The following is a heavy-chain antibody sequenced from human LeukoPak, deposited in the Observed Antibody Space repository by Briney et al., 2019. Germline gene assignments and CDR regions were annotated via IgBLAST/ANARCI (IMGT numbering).Heavy chain of an antibody. J-gene: IGHJ4*02. CDR3: AHISARSRDC. D-gene: IGHD6-6*01. CDR2: ISYDGGNK. CDR1: GFTFSDFG. V-gene: IGHV3-30*03. Sequence: GGSLRLSCAAPGFTFSDFGMYWVRHAPGKGLEWVAFISYDGGNKYYADSVKGRFAISRDSSKTTLYLQTSSLRAEDTAVYYCAHISARSRDCWGQGTLVTVSS.